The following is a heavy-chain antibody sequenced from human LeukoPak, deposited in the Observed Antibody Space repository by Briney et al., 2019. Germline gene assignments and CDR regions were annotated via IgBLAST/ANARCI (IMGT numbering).Heavy chain of an antibody. CDR3: ARRGPSIGAECDY. V-gene: IGHV5-51*01. D-gene: IGHD6-6*01. CDR2: IYPGDSDT. J-gene: IGHJ4*02. CDR1: GYRFTSYW. Sequence: GAALKISLKGSGYRFTSYWIGWGRPMPGNGLGWMGIIYPGDSDTRYSLSFQGQVTISADKSITTAYLQWSSLKASDTSMYYCARRGPSIGAECDYWGQGTLVSVSS.